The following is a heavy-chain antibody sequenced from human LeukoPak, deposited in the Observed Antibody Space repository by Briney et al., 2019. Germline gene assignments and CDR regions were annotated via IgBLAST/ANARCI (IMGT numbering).Heavy chain of an antibody. CDR1: GYTFTGYY. V-gene: IGHV1-2*02. D-gene: IGHD3-3*01. J-gene: IGHJ4*02. Sequence: ASVKVSCKASGYTFTGYYMHWVRQAPGQGLEWMGWINPNSGGTNYAQKFQGRVTMTRDTSISTAYVELSRLRSDDTAVYYCASGGTIFGVVSHFDYWGQGTLVTVSS. CDR2: INPNSGGT. CDR3: ASGGTIFGVVSHFDY.